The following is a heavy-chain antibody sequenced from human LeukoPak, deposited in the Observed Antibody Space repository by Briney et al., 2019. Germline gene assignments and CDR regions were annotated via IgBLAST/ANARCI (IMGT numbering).Heavy chain of an antibody. CDR3: ARDPPQYDILTGSVSYYYYYMDV. CDR1: GYSISSGYY. J-gene: IGHJ6*03. D-gene: IGHD3-9*01. V-gene: IGHV4-38-2*02. Sequence: SETLSLTCAVSGYSISSGYYWGWIRQPPGKGLEWIGSIYHSGSTYYNPSLKSRVTISVDTSKNQFSLKLSSVTAADTAVYYCARDPPQYDILTGSVSYYYYYMDVWGKGTTVTVSS. CDR2: IYHSGST.